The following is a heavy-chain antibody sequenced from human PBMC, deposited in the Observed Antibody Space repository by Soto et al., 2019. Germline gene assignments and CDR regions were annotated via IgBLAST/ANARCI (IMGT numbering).Heavy chain of an antibody. CDR2: IYPGDSDT. D-gene: IGHD5-12*01. CDR3: ARLFGYSSDYYYGIDV. CDR1: GYNFPYQW. J-gene: IGHJ6*02. V-gene: IGHV5-51*01. Sequence: GASLKISCQGSGYNFPYQWIGWVRQTPGKGLEWMGIIYPGDSDTRYSPSFQGQVTFSADRSISTAYLQWTSLKASDTAIYYCARLFGYSSDYYYGIDVWGQGTTVTVSS.